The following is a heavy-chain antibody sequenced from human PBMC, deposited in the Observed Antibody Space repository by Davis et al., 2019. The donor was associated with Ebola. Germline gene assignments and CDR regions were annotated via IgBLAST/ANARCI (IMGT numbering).Heavy chain of an antibody. CDR1: GGSVSSGSYS. V-gene: IGHV4-30-2*01. CDR3: ARDKASGLRYFDY. Sequence: LRLSCTVSGGSVSSGSYSWSWIRQPPGKGLEWIGYIYHSGSTYYNPSLKSRVTISVDRSKNQFSLKLSSVTAADTAVYYCARDKASGLRYFDYWGQGTLVTVSS. J-gene: IGHJ4*02. CDR2: IYHSGST. D-gene: IGHD3-16*01.